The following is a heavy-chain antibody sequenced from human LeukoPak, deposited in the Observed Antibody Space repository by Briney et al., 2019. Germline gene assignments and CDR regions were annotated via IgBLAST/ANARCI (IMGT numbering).Heavy chain of an antibody. D-gene: IGHD3-3*01. CDR3: ARAILTPSGFVWHFDL. V-gene: IGHV4-31*03. Sequence: SETLSLTCTASGGSISTGVYYWSWIRQHPGKGLEWIGYNTYYNPSLKSRVTISVDTSKSQFSLKLTSVTAADTAVYHCARAILTPSGFVWHFDLWGRGTLVTASS. J-gene: IGHJ2*01. CDR2: NT. CDR1: GGSISTGVYY.